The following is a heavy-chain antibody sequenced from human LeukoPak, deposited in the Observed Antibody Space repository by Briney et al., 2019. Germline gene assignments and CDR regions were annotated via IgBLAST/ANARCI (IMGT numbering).Heavy chain of an antibody. J-gene: IGHJ5*02. D-gene: IGHD4/OR15-4a*01. CDR2: IYPGDSAT. Sequence: GESLKISCKGSGYTFTSYWVGWVRQMPGKGLEWMGIIYPGDSATRYSPSFQGQVTISADKSIGTAYLQWSSLKASDTAMYYCARAADYSLSWSDPRGQGTLVTVSS. V-gene: IGHV5-51*01. CDR1: GYTFTSYW. CDR3: ARAADYSLSWSDP.